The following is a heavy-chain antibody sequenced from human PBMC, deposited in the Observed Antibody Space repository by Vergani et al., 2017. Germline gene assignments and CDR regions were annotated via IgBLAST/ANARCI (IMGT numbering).Heavy chain of an antibody. Sequence: QVQLQESGPGLGKPSQTLSLTCTVSGGSISSGGYYWSWIRQHPGKGLEWIGYIYSTGSTHHNPSLRRRINMSVDTSKNQFSLKLNSVTAADTAMYYCARMGGYDEGDAFRIGYFDSWGPGILVTVSS. CDR3: ARMGGYDEGDAFRIGYFDS. CDR2: IYSTGST. J-gene: IGHJ4*02. D-gene: IGHD3-22*01. CDR1: GGSISSGGYY. V-gene: IGHV4-31*03.